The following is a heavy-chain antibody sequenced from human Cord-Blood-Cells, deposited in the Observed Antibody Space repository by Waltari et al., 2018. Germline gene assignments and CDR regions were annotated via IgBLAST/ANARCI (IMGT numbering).Heavy chain of an antibody. D-gene: IGHD5-12*01. CDR2: INPKSGGT. V-gene: IGHV1-2*02. J-gene: IGHJ4*02. CDR1: GYTFTGYY. CDR3: ARIFSGRSNY. Sequence: QVQLVQSGAEVKKPGASVKVSCKASGYTFTGYYMHLVRQAPGQGLEWMGWINPKSGGTNVEKKCQGSVKNTRDTAISTADMELSRLTSDATAVYYCARIFSGRSNYWAQGTLVTVSS.